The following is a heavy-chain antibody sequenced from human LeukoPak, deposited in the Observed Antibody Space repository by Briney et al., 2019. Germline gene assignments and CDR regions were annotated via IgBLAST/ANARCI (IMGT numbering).Heavy chain of an antibody. CDR3: ARVLGGYYDSSGYYAVDY. D-gene: IGHD3-22*01. J-gene: IGHJ4*02. Sequence: AASVKVSCKASGGTFSSYAISWVRQAPGQGLEWMGWINPSSGGTNYAQKFQGRVTMTRDTSISTAYMELSRLRSDDTAVYYCARVLGGYYDSSGYYAVDYWGQGTLVTVSS. V-gene: IGHV1-2*02. CDR1: GGTFSSYA. CDR2: INPSSGGT.